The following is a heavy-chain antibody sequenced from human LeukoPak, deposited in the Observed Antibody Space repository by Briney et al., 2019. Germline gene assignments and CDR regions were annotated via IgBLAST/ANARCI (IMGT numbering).Heavy chain of an antibody. CDR3: AGDRDGYNYVFDY. D-gene: IGHD5-24*01. V-gene: IGHV1-2*02. Sequence: GASVKVSCKASGYTFTGYYMHWVRQAPGQGLEWMGWINPNSGGTNYAQKFQGRVTMTRDTSISTAYMELSRLRSDDTAVYYCAGDRDGYNYVFDYWGQGTLVTVSS. CDR1: GYTFTGYY. CDR2: INPNSGGT. J-gene: IGHJ4*02.